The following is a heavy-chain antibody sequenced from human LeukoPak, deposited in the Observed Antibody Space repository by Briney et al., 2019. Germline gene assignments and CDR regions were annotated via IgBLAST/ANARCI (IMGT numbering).Heavy chain of an antibody. Sequence: SETLSLTCTVSGGSISIYYWSWIRQPAGKGLEWIGRIYISGSTNYNPSLKSRVTISVDTSKNQFSLKLSSVTAAHTAVYYCAGDLDFWSGKAGWLDPWGQGTLVTVSS. V-gene: IGHV4-4*07. D-gene: IGHD3-3*01. CDR2: IYISGST. CDR1: GGSISIYY. CDR3: AGDLDFWSGKAGWLDP. J-gene: IGHJ5*02.